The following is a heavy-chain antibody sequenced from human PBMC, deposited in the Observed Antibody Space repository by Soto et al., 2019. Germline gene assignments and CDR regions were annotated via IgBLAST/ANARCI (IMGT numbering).Heavy chain of an antibody. D-gene: IGHD3-16*01. Sequence: EVQLVESGGGLVKPGGSLRLSCAASGVSFSTYNMNWVRQAPGKGLEWVSSMDASSTHIYYADSVKGRFTISRDNGKSSLYLQMDSLRAEATALYYCVRQKYDFLVDNWGQGTLVTVSS. V-gene: IGHV3-21*01. CDR2: MDASSTHI. CDR3: VRQKYDFLVDN. CDR1: GVSFSTYN. J-gene: IGHJ4*02.